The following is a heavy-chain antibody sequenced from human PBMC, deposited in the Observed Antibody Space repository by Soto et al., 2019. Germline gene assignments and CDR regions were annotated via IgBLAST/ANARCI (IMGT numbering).Heavy chain of an antibody. J-gene: IGHJ3*02. Sequence: QVQLQESGPGLVKPSQTLSLTCTVSGVSISSGGYYWSWIRQHPGKGLEWIGYIYYTGSTYYNPSLKSRVTMSLDTSKNQFSLKLSSETVADTAVYYCARGSQLERDAFDIWGQGTMVTVSS. V-gene: IGHV4-31*03. CDR1: GVSISSGGYY. D-gene: IGHD1-1*01. CDR3: ARGSQLERDAFDI. CDR2: IYYTGST.